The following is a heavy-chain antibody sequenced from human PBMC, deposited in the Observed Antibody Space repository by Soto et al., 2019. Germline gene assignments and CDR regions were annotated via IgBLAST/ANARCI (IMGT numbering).Heavy chain of an antibody. CDR1: GFPFSVFS. CDR3: VTCRSSSAY. CDR2: INQDGSEE. J-gene: IGHJ4*02. Sequence: EVQLVQSGGGLVQPGGSLRLSCAASGFPFSVFSMSWVRQAPGKGLEWVASINQDGSEEDYVDSVRGRFTISRDNAQTSLYLQLNSLRAEDTALYFCVTCRSSSAYWGQGTLVTVSS. D-gene: IGHD6-6*01. V-gene: IGHV3-7*01.